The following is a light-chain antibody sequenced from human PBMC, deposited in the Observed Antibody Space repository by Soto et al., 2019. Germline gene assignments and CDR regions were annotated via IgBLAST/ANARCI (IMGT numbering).Light chain of an antibody. Sequence: QSALTQPASVSGSPGQSITISCTGTGSDVGGYNYVSWYQQHPGKAPKVIIYEVSHRPSGVSNRFSGSKSGNTASLTISGLQAVDEADYYCSSYTSSSTLYVFGTGTKLTVL. CDR2: EVS. CDR3: SSYTSSSTLYV. J-gene: IGLJ1*01. CDR1: GSDVGGYNY. V-gene: IGLV2-14*01.